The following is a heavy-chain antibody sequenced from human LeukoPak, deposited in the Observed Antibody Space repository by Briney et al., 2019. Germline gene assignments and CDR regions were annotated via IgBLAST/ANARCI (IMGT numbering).Heavy chain of an antibody. CDR2: ISAYNGNT. CDR1: GYTFTSYG. D-gene: IGHD6-13*01. V-gene: IGHV1-18*01. Sequence: ASVKVSCKASGYTFTSYGISWVRQAPGQGLEWMGWISAYNGNTNYAQKLQGRVTMTTDTSTTTAYMELRSLRSDDTAVYYCARDAQGRIAAADWGQGTLVTVSS. J-gene: IGHJ4*02. CDR3: ARDAQGRIAAAD.